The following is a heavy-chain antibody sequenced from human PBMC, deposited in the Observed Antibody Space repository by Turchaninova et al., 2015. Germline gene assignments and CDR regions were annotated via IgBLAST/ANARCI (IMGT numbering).Heavy chain of an antibody. J-gene: IGHJ3*02. Sequence: EVQLVGSGGGLVQPGGALRLSCEVSGYSYSGHNRDWVGQAQGKGLEWVARSRNRVNTYSTEHAASVKGRFSISRDDSKNSLYLQMNSLKTEDTAVYYCARAQDSGTYFDIWGQGTVVTVSS. CDR3: ARAQDSGTYFDI. CDR2: SRNRVNTYST. D-gene: IGHD1-26*01. CDR1: GYSYSGHN. V-gene: IGHV3-72*01.